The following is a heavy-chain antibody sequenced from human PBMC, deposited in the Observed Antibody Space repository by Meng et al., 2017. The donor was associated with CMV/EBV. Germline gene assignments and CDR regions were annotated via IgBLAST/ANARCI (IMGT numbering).Heavy chain of an antibody. CDR2: INHSGST. CDR1: GGSFSGYY. D-gene: IGHD2-2*02. V-gene: IGHV4-34*01. J-gene: IGHJ6*02. CDR3: ARSRYCSSTSCYRGNYYYYGMDV. Sequence: SETLSLTCAVYGGSFSGYYWSWIRQPPGKGLEWIGEINHSGSTNYNPSLKSRVTISVDTSKNQSSLKLSSVTAADTAVYYCARSRYCSSTSCYRGNYYYYGMDVWGQGTTVTVSS.